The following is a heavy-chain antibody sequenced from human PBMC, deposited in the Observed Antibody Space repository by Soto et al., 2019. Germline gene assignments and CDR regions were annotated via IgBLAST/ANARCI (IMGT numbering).Heavy chain of an antibody. V-gene: IGHV4-59*01. CDR3: ARRYGASFDY. Sequence: SETLSVTCTVSGGSISSYYWSWIRQPPGKGLEWIGYNYYSGSTNYNPSLKSRVTISVDTSKNQFSLKLSSVTAADTAVYYCARRYGASFDYWGQGTLVTVSS. D-gene: IGHD4-17*01. CDR1: GGSISSYY. J-gene: IGHJ4*02. CDR2: NYYSGST.